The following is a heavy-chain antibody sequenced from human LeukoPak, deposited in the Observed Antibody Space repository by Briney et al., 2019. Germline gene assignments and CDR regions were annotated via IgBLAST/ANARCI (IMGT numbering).Heavy chain of an antibody. CDR2: IKQDGNDK. D-gene: IGHD3-22*01. J-gene: IGHJ4*02. CDR1: GFTFSSYW. V-gene: IGHV3-7*05. Sequence: LGGSLSLSCAASGFTFSSYWMSWVRRAPGKGLEWVAHIKQDGNDKNYVVSVKGRFTNSRDNAKNSLYLQMNSLRAEDTAVYYCLGSGYYSYWGQGTLVTVSS. CDR3: LGSGYYSY.